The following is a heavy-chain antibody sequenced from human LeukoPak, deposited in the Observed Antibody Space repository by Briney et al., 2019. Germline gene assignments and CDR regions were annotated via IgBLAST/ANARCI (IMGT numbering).Heavy chain of an antibody. Sequence: GGSLRLSCVASGISLSNYGMHWVRQAPGKGLEWVAGIWYDGSNKNYVDSVKGRFTISRDNSKNTLFLDMNSLRVEDTGVYFCTKRVVPAGSSGGDHYALDVWGQGTTVTVSS. CDR3: TKRVVPAGSSGGDHYALDV. J-gene: IGHJ6*02. CDR1: GISLSNYG. V-gene: IGHV3-33*06. CDR2: IWYDGSNK. D-gene: IGHD3-16*01.